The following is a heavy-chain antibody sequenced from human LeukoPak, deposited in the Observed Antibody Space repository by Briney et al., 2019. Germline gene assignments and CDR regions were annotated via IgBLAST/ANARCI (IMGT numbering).Heavy chain of an antibody. CDR2: ISFDETEK. CDR3: AKDQYDYGDY. CDR1: GFTFSSYG. V-gene: IGHV3-30*18. J-gene: IGHJ4*03. D-gene: IGHD4-17*01. Sequence: GGSLRLSCEASGFTFSSYGMHWVRQAPGKGLEWVAVISFDETEKRYAGSVEGRFAISRDNFRNTLYLQMNSLRAEDTAVYYCAKDQYDYGDY.